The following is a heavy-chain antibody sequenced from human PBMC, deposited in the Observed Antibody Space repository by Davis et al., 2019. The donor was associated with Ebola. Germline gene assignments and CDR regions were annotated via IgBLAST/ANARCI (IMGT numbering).Heavy chain of an antibody. CDR3: ARFTWCSSTSCYYYYGMDV. Sequence: PSETLSLTCTVSGDSISSHYWSWIRQPPGKGLEWIGYIYYSGSTDYTPSLKSRVTISVDTSKSQFSLKLSYVTAADTAVYYCARFTWCSSTSCYYYYGMDVWGQGTTVTVSS. V-gene: IGHV4-59*11. J-gene: IGHJ6*02. CDR2: IYYSGST. D-gene: IGHD2-2*01. CDR1: GDSISSHY.